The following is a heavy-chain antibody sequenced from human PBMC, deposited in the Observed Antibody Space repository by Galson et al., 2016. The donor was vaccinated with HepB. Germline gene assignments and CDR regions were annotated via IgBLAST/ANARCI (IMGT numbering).Heavy chain of an antibody. Sequence: TLSLTCTVSGGSISSGGYYWSWIRQHPGKGLEWIGFIYYSGSSYYSPSLKSRLTISVDTSKNQLSLNLSSVTAADPAVYYCARDRELLYGMDVWGQGTTVTVSS. J-gene: IGHJ6*02. V-gene: IGHV4-31*03. D-gene: IGHD3-10*01. CDR1: GGSISSGGYY. CDR3: ARDRELLYGMDV. CDR2: IYYSGSS.